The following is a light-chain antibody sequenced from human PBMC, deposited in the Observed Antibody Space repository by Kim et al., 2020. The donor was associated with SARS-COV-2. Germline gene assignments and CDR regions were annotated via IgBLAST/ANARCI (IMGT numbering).Light chain of an antibody. J-gene: IGLJ2*01. V-gene: IGLV2-14*03. Sequence: GQSLTISCTGTSSDVGGYNFVSWYQQHPGKVPKLLIRDVTNRPSGVSDRFFGFKSGDTAFLTISGLQAEDEADYYCSSYTSGRTLVFGGGTKVTVL. CDR1: SSDVGGYNF. CDR2: DVT. CDR3: SSYTSGRTLV.